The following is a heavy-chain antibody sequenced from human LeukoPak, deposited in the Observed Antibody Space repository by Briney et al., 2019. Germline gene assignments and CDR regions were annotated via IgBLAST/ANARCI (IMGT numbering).Heavy chain of an antibody. CDR2: MNPNSGNT. CDR1: GYTFTSYD. Sequence: ASVKVSCKASGYTFTSYDINWVRQATGQGLEWMGWMNPNSGNTGYAQKFQGRVTITRNTSISTAYMELSRLRSDDTAVYYCAKEIRTGYSGYGFGRFDYWGQGTLVTVSS. CDR3: AKEIRTGYSGYGFGRFDY. V-gene: IGHV1-8*03. J-gene: IGHJ4*02. D-gene: IGHD5-12*01.